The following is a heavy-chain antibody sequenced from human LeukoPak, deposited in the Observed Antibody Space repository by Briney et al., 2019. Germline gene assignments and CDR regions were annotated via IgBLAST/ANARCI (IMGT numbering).Heavy chain of an antibody. J-gene: IGHJ4*02. D-gene: IGHD4-17*01. Sequence: SETLSLTCTVSGGSISSYYWSWIRQPAGKGLEWIGRIYTSGSTNYNPSLKSRVTMSVDTSKNQFSLKLSSITAADTAVYYCAREGGTTVTRPFDYWGQGTLVTVSS. CDR1: GGSISSYY. CDR2: IYTSGST. CDR3: AREGGTTVTRPFDY. V-gene: IGHV4-4*07.